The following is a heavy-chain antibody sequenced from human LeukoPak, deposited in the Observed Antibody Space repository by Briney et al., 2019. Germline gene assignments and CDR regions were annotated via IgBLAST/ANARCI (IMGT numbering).Heavy chain of an antibody. D-gene: IGHD2-2*01. CDR2: IIPIFGTA. CDR3: GPQRFVVVPAATNAFDI. CDR1: GGTFSSYA. V-gene: IGHV1-69*05. Sequence: SVKVSCKASGGTFSSYAISWVRQAPGQGLEWMGRIIPIFGTANYAQKSQGRVTITTDESTSTAYMELSSLRSEDTAVYYCGPQRFVVVPAATNAFDIGGQGTMVTVFS. J-gene: IGHJ3*02.